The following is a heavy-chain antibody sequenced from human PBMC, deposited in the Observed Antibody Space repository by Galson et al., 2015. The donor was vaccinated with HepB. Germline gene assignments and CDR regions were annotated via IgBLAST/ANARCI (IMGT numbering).Heavy chain of an antibody. J-gene: IGHJ2*01. CDR2: ISYDGSNK. V-gene: IGHV3-30*18. Sequence: SLRLSCAASGFTFSSYGMHWVRQAPGMGLEWVAVISYDGSNKYYADSVKGRFTISRDNSKNTLYLQMNSLRAEDTAVYYCAKGRRWLQSAVFDLWGRGTLVTVSS. CDR1: GFTFSSYG. D-gene: IGHD5-24*01. CDR3: AKGRRWLQSAVFDL.